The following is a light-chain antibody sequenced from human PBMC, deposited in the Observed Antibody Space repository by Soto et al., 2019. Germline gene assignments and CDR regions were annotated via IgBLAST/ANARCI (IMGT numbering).Light chain of an antibody. CDR1: HSITRF. V-gene: IGKV1-39*01. CDR3: QQNYSPPPIT. Sequence: DIQMTQSPSSLSASVGERVTITCRASHSITRFLYWYQQKPGKAPKLLIYAASTLQTGVPSRFSGSGSGTDFTLTISSLQPEDFATYYCQQNYSPPPITFGQGTRLEI. CDR2: AAS. J-gene: IGKJ5*01.